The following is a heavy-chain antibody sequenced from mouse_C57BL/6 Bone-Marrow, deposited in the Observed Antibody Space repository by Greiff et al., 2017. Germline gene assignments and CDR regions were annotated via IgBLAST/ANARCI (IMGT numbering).Heavy chain of an antibody. V-gene: IGHV1-72*01. CDR3: ERLIYYYGSSYEGYAMGG. CDR2: IDPNSGGT. J-gene: IGHJ4*01. Sequence: VKLQQPGAELVQPGASVKLSCKASGYTFTSYWMHWVKQRPGRGLEWIGRIDPNSGGTKYTEKFTSEATLTVDKPSSTAYMQLSSLTSEDSAVYYCERLIYYYGSSYEGYAMGGWGQGTSVTVSS. CDR1: GYTFTSYW. D-gene: IGHD1-1*01.